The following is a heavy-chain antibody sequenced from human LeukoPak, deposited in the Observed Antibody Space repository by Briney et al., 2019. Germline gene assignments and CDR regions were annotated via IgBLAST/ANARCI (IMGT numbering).Heavy chain of an antibody. CDR2: IYYSGST. CDR3: ARQAITMIVVVPSYYYYMDV. Sequence: ETLSLTCTVSGGSISSGSYYWGWIRQPPGKGLEWIGSIYYSGSTYYNPSLKSRVTISVDTSKNQFSLKLSSVTAADTAVYYCARQAITMIVVVPSYYYYMDVWGKGTTVTISS. D-gene: IGHD3-22*01. CDR1: GGSISSGSYY. J-gene: IGHJ6*03. V-gene: IGHV4-39*01.